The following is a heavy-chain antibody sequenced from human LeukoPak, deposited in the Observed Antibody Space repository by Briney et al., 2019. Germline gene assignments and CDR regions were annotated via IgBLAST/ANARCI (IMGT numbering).Heavy chain of an antibody. D-gene: IGHD6-13*01. CDR2: IHYTGST. CDR1: GGSIRSYY. V-gene: IGHV4-59*08. Sequence: SETLSLTCTVSGGSIRSYYWSWIRQPPGKGLEWIGYIHYTGSTNYNPSLKSRVTISVDTSKDQFSLQLSSVTATDTAVYFCARHSSSWYPDYWGQGTLVTVSS. J-gene: IGHJ4*02. CDR3: ARHSSSWYPDY.